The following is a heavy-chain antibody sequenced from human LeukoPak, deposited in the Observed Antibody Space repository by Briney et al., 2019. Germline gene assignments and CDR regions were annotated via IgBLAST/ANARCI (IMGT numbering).Heavy chain of an antibody. CDR1: GGSISSGSYY. CDR3: ARVPWGTLDAFDI. J-gene: IGHJ3*02. Sequence: SETLSLTCTVSGGSISSGSYYWSWLRQPAGKGLEWIGRIFTSGSTNYNPSLKSRVTISIDTSKNQFSLKLSSVSAADTAVYYCARVPWGTLDAFDIWGQGTMVTVSS. D-gene: IGHD3-16*01. V-gene: IGHV4-61*02. CDR2: IFTSGST.